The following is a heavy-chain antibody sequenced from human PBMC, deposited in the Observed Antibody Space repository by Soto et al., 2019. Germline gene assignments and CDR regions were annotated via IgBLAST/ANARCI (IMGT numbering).Heavy chain of an antibody. CDR2: IYPGDFDI. CDR1: GYKFIDYW. V-gene: IGHV5-51*01. CDR3: ARAFGGEYYDRRSWYSAY. J-gene: IGHJ4*02. Sequence: GESLKISCKGSGYKFIDYWIGWVRQVPGKXLEWMGSIYPGDFDIKCGPSFHGQVTISADKSITTVYLHWSGLKASDTGIYHCARAFGGEYYDRRSWYSAYWGQGTQVTVSS. D-gene: IGHD3-16*01.